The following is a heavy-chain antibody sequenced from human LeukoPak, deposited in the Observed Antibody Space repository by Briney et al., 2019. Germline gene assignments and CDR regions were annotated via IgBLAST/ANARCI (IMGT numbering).Heavy chain of an antibody. CDR3: ATGGAAAGTYYYYYMDV. D-gene: IGHD6-13*01. J-gene: IGHJ6*03. CDR1: GYTFISYG. CDR2: ISAYNGNT. V-gene: IGHV1-18*01. Sequence: ASVKVSCKASGYTFISYGFSWVRQAPGQGLEWMGWISAYNGNTNYAQKVQGRVTMTTDTSTSTAYMELRSLRSDDTAVYYCATGGAAAGTYYYYYMDVWGKGTTVTVSS.